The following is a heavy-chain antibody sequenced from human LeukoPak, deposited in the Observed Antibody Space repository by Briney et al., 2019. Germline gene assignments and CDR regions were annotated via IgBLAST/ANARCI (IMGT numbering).Heavy chain of an antibody. CDR2: ISYDGSNK. Sequence: GRSPRLSCAASGFTFNNYAMHWVRQAPGKGLEWVAVISYDGSNKYYVDSVKGRFTISRDDSKSTLYLQMNTLRAEDTAVYYCARDRCVSCPAWNGFDPWGQGTLVTVSP. D-gene: IGHD2-2*01. CDR1: GFTFNNYA. V-gene: IGHV3-30*04. J-gene: IGHJ5*02. CDR3: ARDRCVSCPAWNGFDP.